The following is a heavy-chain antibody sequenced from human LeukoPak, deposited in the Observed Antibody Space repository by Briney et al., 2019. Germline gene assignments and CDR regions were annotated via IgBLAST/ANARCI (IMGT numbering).Heavy chain of an antibody. Sequence: PGGSLRLSCAASGFTFSGSVMHWVRQASGKGLEWVGRISSKANNYATVYAASVKGRFTISRDDSKNTAYLQMNGLNTEDTAVYYCTAQYCSGGSCDEPHWGPGTLVTVSS. V-gene: IGHV3-73*01. D-gene: IGHD2-15*01. CDR2: ISSKANNYAT. CDR1: GFTFSGSV. J-gene: IGHJ4*02. CDR3: TAQYCSGGSCDEPH.